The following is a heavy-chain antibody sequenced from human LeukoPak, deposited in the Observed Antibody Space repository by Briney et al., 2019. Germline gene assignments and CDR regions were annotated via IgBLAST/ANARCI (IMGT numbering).Heavy chain of an antibody. CDR2: ISYDGSNK. CDR3: ARDHHDAFDI. J-gene: IGHJ3*02. CDR1: GFTFSSYA. Sequence: GRSLRLSCAASGFTFSSYAMHWVRQAPGKGLEWVAVISYDGSNKYYADSVKVRFTISRDNSKNTLYLQMNSLRAEDTAVYYCARDHHDAFDIWGQGTMVTVSS. V-gene: IGHV3-30-3*01.